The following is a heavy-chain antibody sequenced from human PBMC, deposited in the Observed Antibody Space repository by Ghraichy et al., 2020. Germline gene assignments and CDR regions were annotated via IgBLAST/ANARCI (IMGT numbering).Heavy chain of an antibody. V-gene: IGHV4-4*07. CDR3: AVESDYGVD. J-gene: IGHJ4*02. Sequence: SETLSLTCNVSACSISFYYWSWIRQPAGQGLEWIGRIYSSGSTTSNPSLKSRVTVSVDFSKSQFSLKLTSVTAADTAVYFWAVESDYGVDWGQGTLVTVSS. D-gene: IGHD4-17*01. CDR1: ACSISFYY. CDR2: IYSSGST.